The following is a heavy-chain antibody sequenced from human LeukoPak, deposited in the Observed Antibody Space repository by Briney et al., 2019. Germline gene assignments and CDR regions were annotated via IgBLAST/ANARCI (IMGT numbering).Heavy chain of an antibody. V-gene: IGHV3-21*01. CDR2: ISSSSSYI. CDR1: GFTFSSYS. D-gene: IGHD2-15*01. J-gene: IGHJ4*02. CDR3: ARIVWGFCSGGSCHKGFDY. Sequence: GGSLRLSCAASGFTFSSYSMNWVRQAPGKGLVSVSSISSSSSYIYYADSVKGRFTISRDNAKNSLYLQMNSLRAEDTAVYYCARIVWGFCSGGSCHKGFDYWGQGTLVTVSS.